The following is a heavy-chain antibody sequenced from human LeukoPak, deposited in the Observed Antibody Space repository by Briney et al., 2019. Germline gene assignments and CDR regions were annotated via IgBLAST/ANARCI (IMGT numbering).Heavy chain of an antibody. J-gene: IGHJ5*02. Sequence: ASVKVSCKASGYTFTGYYMHWVRQAPGQGLEWMGWINPNSGGTNYAQKFQGRVTMTRDTSISTAYMELSRLRSDDTGVYYCARVVVDIVATYIWFDPWGQGTLVTVSS. D-gene: IGHD5-12*01. CDR3: ARVVVDIVATYIWFDP. CDR1: GYTFTGYY. V-gene: IGHV1-2*02. CDR2: INPNSGGT.